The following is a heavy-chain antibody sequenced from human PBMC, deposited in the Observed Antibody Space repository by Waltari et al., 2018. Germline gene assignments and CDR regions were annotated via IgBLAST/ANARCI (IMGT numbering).Heavy chain of an antibody. CDR3: ARGAPYGDYLPCDY. Sequence: QVQLVQSGAEVEKPGASVKVSCKAIGDTFTRYGISWVRQAPGQGLEWMGWVSPHNGDTDDAQKFQGRVTMATDTFMNTAYMELRSLRPDDTAVYYCARGAPYGDYLPCDYWGQGTLVTVSS. CDR1: GDTFTRYG. D-gene: IGHD4-17*01. J-gene: IGHJ4*02. V-gene: IGHV1-18*04. CDR2: VSPHNGDT.